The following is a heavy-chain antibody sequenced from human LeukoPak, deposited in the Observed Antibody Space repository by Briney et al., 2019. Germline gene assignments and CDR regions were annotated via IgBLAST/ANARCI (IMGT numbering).Heavy chain of an antibody. J-gene: IGHJ3*02. V-gene: IGHV3-21*01. Sequence: GGSLRLSCAPSGFTFSGYNLNWVRQAPGKRLEWVSTIGTSSNHIYYADSVKGRFTISRDNAKNSLSLQMNSLRAEDTAIYYCARGLPYNDAFDIWGPGTMVTVSS. CDR3: ARGLPYNDAFDI. CDR1: GFTFSGYN. CDR2: IGTSSNHI. D-gene: IGHD2-21*02.